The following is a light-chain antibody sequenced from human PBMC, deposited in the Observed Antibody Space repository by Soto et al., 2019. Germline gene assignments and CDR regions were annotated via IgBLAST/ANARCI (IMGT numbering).Light chain of an antibody. CDR3: QQYSKWPIT. J-gene: IGKJ5*01. CDR1: QSVSSY. Sequence: IVLTQSPATLSLSPGERATLSCRASQSVSSYLAWYQQKPGQAPRLLIYDASNRATGIPDRFSGSGSGTEFTLTISSLQPEDFAIYYCQQYSKWPITFGQGTRLEI. V-gene: IGKV3-11*01. CDR2: DAS.